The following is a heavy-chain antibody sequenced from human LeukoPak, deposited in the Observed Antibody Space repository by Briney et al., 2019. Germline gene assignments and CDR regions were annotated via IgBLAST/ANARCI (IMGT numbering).Heavy chain of an antibody. CDR1: GFTFSNYFSNYG. CDR2: IRHDGSNK. Sequence: GGSLRLSCVASGFTFSNYFSNYGMQWVRQAPGKGLEWVAFIRHDGSNKYYADSVKGRFTISRDNSKNTVYLQMNSLRLEDTAVYYCAKSYTSGWDAFDTWGQGTMVTVSS. D-gene: IGHD6-19*01. CDR3: AKSYTSGWDAFDT. V-gene: IGHV3-30*02. J-gene: IGHJ3*02.